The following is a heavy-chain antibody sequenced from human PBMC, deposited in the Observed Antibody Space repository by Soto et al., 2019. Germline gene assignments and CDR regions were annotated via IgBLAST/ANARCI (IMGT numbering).Heavy chain of an antibody. CDR1: GGSLSTYY. CDR3: ARYSSNWFQTEGMDV. V-gene: IGHV4-4*07. Sequence: SETLSLTCTVSGGSLSTYYWSWIRQPAGKGLEWIGRIDTSGNTNYNPSLKSRVTMSVDTSKKQFSLKLTSVTAADTAVHYCARYSSNWFQTEGMDVWGQGTTVTVSS. J-gene: IGHJ6*02. D-gene: IGHD6-13*01. CDR2: IDTSGNT.